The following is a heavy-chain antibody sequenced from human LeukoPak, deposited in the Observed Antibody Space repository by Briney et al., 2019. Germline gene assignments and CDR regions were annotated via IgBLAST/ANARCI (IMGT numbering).Heavy chain of an antibody. Sequence: PGGSLRLSCAASGFTFSNYEMNWVRQTPGKGLEWLSRINSDGSSTSYADSVKGRFTISRDNAKNTLYLQMNSLRAEDTAVYYCARDRSIASDYWGQGTLVTVSS. V-gene: IGHV3-74*01. J-gene: IGHJ4*02. CDR2: INSDGSST. CDR1: GFTFSNYE. D-gene: IGHD6-6*01. CDR3: ARDRSIASDY.